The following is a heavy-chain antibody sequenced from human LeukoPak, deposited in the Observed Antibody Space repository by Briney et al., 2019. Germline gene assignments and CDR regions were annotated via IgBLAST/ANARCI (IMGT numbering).Heavy chain of an antibody. V-gene: IGHV1-58*02. Sequence: GTSVKVSCKASGFTFTSSAMQGVRQARGQRLEWIGWIVVGSGNTNYAQKFQERVTITRDMSTSTAYMELSSLRSEDTAVYYCAAAVYSSGWYASYDDAFDIWGQGTMVTVSS. CDR3: AAAVYSSGWYASYDDAFDI. D-gene: IGHD6-19*01. CDR1: GFTFTSSA. J-gene: IGHJ3*02. CDR2: IVVGSGNT.